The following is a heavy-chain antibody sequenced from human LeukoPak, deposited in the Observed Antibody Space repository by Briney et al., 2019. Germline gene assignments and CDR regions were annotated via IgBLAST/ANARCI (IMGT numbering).Heavy chain of an antibody. V-gene: IGHV3-53*01. D-gene: IGHD5-18*01. J-gene: IGHJ3*02. CDR2: MYSGGTT. CDR1: GFTVSTNY. CDR3: ARDTAAFDI. Sequence: GGPLRLSCAASGFTVSTNYMSWVRQAPGKGLEWVSVMYSGGTTYYADSVKGRFTISRDNSKNTLYLQMNSLRVDDTALYYCARDTAAFDIWGQGTMVTVSS.